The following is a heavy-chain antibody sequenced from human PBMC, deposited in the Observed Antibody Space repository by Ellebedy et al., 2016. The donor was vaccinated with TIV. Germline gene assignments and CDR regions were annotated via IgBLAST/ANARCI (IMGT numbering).Heavy chain of an antibody. D-gene: IGHD3-10*01. Sequence: GGSLRLSCAAPGFTFSSYAMGWVRQAPGKGLEWVSGMSISGGSTYYADSVKGRFTISRDNSKNTRYLQMNSLRAEDTAKYYCAKGGEYYYGSGSYTWFDPWGQGTLVTVSS. CDR3: AKGGEYYYGSGSYTWFDP. V-gene: IGHV3-23*01. CDR1: GFTFSSYA. J-gene: IGHJ5*02. CDR2: MSISGGST.